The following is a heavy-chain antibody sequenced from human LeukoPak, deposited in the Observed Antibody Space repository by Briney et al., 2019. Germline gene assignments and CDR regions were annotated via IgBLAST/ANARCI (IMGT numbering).Heavy chain of an antibody. Sequence: GGSLRLSCAASGFTLSNAWMSWVRQAPGKGLEWVGRIKSKTDGGTTDYAAPVKGRFTISRDDSKNTLYLQMNSLKTEDTAVYYCTTDIAARPFDYWGQGTLVTVSS. CDR3: TTDIAARPFDY. J-gene: IGHJ4*02. CDR2: IKSKTDGGTT. V-gene: IGHV3-15*01. CDR1: GFTLSNAW. D-gene: IGHD6-6*01.